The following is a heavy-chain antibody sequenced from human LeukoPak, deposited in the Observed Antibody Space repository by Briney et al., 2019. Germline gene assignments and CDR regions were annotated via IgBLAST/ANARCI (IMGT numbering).Heavy chain of an antibody. Sequence: SETLSLTCTVSGGSISSYYWSWIRQPPGKGLEWIGYIYYSGSTNYNPSLKSRVTISVDTSKNQFSLKLSSVTAADTAVYYCASYDSSGYWAFDIWGQGTMVTVS. CDR2: IYYSGST. D-gene: IGHD3-22*01. J-gene: IGHJ3*02. CDR1: GGSISSYY. V-gene: IGHV4-59*01. CDR3: ASYDSSGYWAFDI.